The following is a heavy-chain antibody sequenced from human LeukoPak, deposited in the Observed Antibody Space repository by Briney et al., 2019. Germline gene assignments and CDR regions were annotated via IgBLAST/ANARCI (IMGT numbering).Heavy chain of an antibody. CDR1: GSTFSNAW. CDR3: MTGYCTSASCTY. Sequence: TAGGSLRLSCAASGSTFSNAWMSWVRQAPGKGLEWVGLIKSKTAGGTTDYAAPVKGRFTISRDDSKNTLYLQMNTLKTEDTAVYYCMTGYCTSASCTYWGQGTLVTVSS. V-gene: IGHV3-15*01. CDR2: IKSKTAGGTT. J-gene: IGHJ4*02. D-gene: IGHD2-2*01.